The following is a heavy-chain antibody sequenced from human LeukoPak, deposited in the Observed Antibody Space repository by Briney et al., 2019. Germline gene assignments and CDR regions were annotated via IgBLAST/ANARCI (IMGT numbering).Heavy chain of an antibody. CDR3: AKDSSGYYHDSYYYYMDV. CDR2: ISGSGGST. CDR1: GFTFSSYA. D-gene: IGHD3-22*01. J-gene: IGHJ6*03. Sequence: TGGSLRLSCAASGFTFSSYAMSWVRQAPGKGLEWVSAISGSGGSTYYADSVKGRFTISRDNSKNTLYLQMNSLRAEDTAVYYCAKDSSGYYHDSYYYYMDVWGKGTTVTVSS. V-gene: IGHV3-23*01.